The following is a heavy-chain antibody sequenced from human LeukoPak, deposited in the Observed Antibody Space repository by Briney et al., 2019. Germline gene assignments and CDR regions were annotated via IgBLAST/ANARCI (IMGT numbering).Heavy chain of an antibody. Sequence: ASVKVSCKASGYTFTGYYMHWVRQAPGQGLEWMGWINPNSGDTNYAQKFQGRVTMTRDTSISTAYMELSRLRSDDTAVYYCAREITGTGLPNWGQGTLVTVSS. J-gene: IGHJ4*02. CDR2: INPNSGDT. V-gene: IGHV1-2*02. CDR1: GYTFTGYY. CDR3: AREITGTGLPN. D-gene: IGHD1-20*01.